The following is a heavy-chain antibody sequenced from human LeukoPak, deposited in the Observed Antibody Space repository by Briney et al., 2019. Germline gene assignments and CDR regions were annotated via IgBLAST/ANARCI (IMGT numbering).Heavy chain of an antibody. D-gene: IGHD2-15*01. CDR1: GGTFSSYA. Sequence: SVKVSCKASGGTFSSYAISWVRQAPGQGLEWRGRIILIFGTANYAQKFQGRVTITTDESTSTAYMELSSLRSEDTAVYYCARGVSGGYCSGGSCYGYDYWGQGTLVTVSS. J-gene: IGHJ4*02. CDR3: ARGVSGGYCSGGSCYGYDY. CDR2: IILIFGTA. V-gene: IGHV1-69*05.